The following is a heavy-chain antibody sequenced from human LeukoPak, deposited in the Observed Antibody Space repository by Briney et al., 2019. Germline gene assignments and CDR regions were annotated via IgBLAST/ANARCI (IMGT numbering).Heavy chain of an antibody. V-gene: IGHV3-9*03. CDR2: ISWHSGSL. CDR1: GFTFSGYA. D-gene: IGHD6-13*01. J-gene: IGHJ4*02. CDR3: AKDKGGGNWYPTIDY. Sequence: PGGSLRLSCAASGFTFSGYAMHWVRQAPGKGLEWVSSISWHSGSLGYADSVKGRFTISRDNARNSLYLQMNSLRVEDMALYYCAKDKGGGNWYPTIDYWGQGTLVTVSS.